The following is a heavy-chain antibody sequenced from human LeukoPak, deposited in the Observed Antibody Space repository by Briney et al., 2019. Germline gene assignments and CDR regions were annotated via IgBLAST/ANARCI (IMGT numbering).Heavy chain of an antibody. J-gene: IGHJ6*04. CDR1: GFTVSSNY. D-gene: IGHD3-3*01. Sequence: PGGSLRLSCAASGFTVSSNYMSWVRQAPGKGLEWVSRINSDGSSTSYADSVKGRFTISRDNAKNTLYLQMNSLRAEDTAVYYCARSLYYDFPLDVWGKGTTVTVSS. V-gene: IGHV3-74*01. CDR3: ARSLYYDFPLDV. CDR2: INSDGSST.